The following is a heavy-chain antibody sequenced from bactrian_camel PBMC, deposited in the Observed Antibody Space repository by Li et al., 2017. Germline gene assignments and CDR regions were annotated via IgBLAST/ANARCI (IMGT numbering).Heavy chain of an antibody. CDR1: SYNHGSN. J-gene: IGHJ6*01. D-gene: IGHD5*01. CDR3: AARGGGGRVGCSLGYYGAADFGR. V-gene: IGHV3S54*01. CDR2: IHTEPGTT. Sequence: VQLVESGGGSVQAGGSLRLSCATSSYNHGSNLGWFRQAPGKQREGVASIHTEPGTTYYADSVKGRFTLSEDSAKNTVYLQMNSLTPEDTAMYYCAARGGGGRVGCSLGYYGAADFGRWGQGTQVTVS.